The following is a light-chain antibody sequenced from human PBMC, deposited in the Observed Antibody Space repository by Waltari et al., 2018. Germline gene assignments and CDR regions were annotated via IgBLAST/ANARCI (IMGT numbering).Light chain of an antibody. V-gene: IGKV1-39*01. CDR3: QQSYSTLMYT. CDR1: QSVSNY. J-gene: IGKJ3*01. Sequence: EIQMTQSPSSLSASIGDRVTITCRASQSVSNYLSWYQQKPGKAPKLLIYGVSNLQSGVPSRVSASGSGTDVTLTISSLQPEDFAIYYCQQSYSTLMYTFGPGTRVDVK. CDR2: GVS.